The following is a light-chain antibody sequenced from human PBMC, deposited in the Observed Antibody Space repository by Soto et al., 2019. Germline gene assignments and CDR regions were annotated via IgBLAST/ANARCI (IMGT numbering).Light chain of an antibody. CDR3: QQYGTSPYT. CDR2: GAS. V-gene: IGKV3-20*01. CDR1: QSLSSSY. Sequence: EIVLTQSPGTLSLSPGERATLSCRASQSLSSSYLAWYQHKPDQSPRLLIYGASSRATGIPDRFSGSGSGTDFTLTLSRLEPEDFAVYYCQQYGTSPYTFGQGTKLEIK. J-gene: IGKJ2*01.